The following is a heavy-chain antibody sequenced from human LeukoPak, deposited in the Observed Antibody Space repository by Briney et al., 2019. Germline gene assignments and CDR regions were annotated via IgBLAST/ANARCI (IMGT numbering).Heavy chain of an antibody. CDR2: ISGGGGST. J-gene: IGHJ4*02. CDR1: GFTLISYA. CDR3: ARESYYFDY. V-gene: IGHV3-23*01. D-gene: IGHD3-16*02. Sequence: GGSLTLSCAASGFTLISYAMSWVRQAPGKGLEWVSAISGGGGSTYYADSVKGRFTISRDNSKNTLYLQMNSLRAEDTAVYYCARESYYFDYWGQGTLVTVSS.